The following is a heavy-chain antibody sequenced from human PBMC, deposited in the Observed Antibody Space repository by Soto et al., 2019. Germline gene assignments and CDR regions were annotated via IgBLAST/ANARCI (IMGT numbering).Heavy chain of an antibody. CDR1: GGSISSYY. V-gene: IGHV4-59*01. Sequence: SETLSLTCTVSGGSISSYYWSWVRQPPGKGLEWIGYIYYSGSTNYNPSLKSRVTISVDTSKNQFSLKLSSVTAADTAVYYCARGELRYFDWFPNNWGQGTLVTVSS. CDR2: IYYSGST. D-gene: IGHD3-9*01. CDR3: ARGELRYFDWFPNN. J-gene: IGHJ4*02.